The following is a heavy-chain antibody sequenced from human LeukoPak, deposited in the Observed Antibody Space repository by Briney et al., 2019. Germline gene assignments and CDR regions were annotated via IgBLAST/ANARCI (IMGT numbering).Heavy chain of an antibody. CDR3: ARDRGSGSSRGWFDP. J-gene: IGHJ5*02. D-gene: IGHD3-10*01. CDR2: IYYSGST. V-gene: IGHV4-59*01. CDR1: GGSIRSYY. Sequence: SETLSLTCTVSGGSIRSYYWSWIPQPPGKGLEWSGYIYYSGSTNYNPSLKSRVTISVDTSKNQFSLKLRSVTAADTAVYYCARDRGSGSSRGWFDPWGQGTLVTVSS.